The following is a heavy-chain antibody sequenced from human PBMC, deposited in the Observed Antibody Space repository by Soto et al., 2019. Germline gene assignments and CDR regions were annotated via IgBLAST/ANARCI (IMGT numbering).Heavy chain of an antibody. V-gene: IGHV3-33*01. J-gene: IGHJ4*02. CDR3: ARDQGGQSGNFIFDN. Sequence: QVQVVESGGSVVQPGRSLRLSCTASGFSFSDYVMHWVRQPPGKGLEWVAVIWWHGRDIFYEGSVKGRFTISRDNSKNTLSMQMHSLRVEDTAVYYCARDQGGQSGNFIFDNWGQGTLVTVSS. CDR1: GFSFSDYV. CDR2: IWWHGRDI. D-gene: IGHD1-26*01.